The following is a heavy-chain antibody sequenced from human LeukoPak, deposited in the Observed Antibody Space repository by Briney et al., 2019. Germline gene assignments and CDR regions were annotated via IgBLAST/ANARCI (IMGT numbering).Heavy chain of an antibody. CDR3: ARKSSLDWFFDL. V-gene: IGHV4-31*03. Sequence: SETLSLTCTVSGGSISSGGFYWTWIRQYPGKGLEWIGYIFYSGNTYYNPSLRGRVIISVDTSKNQLSLKLSSVTAADTAVYYCARKSSLDWFFDLWGRGALVTVSS. CDR1: GGSISSGGFY. J-gene: IGHJ2*01. D-gene: IGHD6-13*01. CDR2: IFYSGNT.